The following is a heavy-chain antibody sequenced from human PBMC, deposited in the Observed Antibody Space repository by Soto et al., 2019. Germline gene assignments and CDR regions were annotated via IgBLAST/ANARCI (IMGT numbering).Heavy chain of an antibody. J-gene: IGHJ4*02. V-gene: IGHV3-33*01. Sequence: QVQLVESGGGVVQPRRSLRLSCAASGFTFSSFGMHWVRQAPGKGLEWVALIWYDGSNNFYGDSVKGRFTISRDNAKNTLYLQMNSLRVEDTAVYYCARDPESFDYGDYGGPGYWGQGTLVTVSS. CDR1: GFTFSSFG. D-gene: IGHD4-17*01. CDR3: ARDPESFDYGDYGGPGY. CDR2: IWYDGSNN.